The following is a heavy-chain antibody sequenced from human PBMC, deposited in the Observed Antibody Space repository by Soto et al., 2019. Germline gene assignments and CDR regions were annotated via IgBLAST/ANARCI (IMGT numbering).Heavy chain of an antibody. CDR2: INGDGRNT. J-gene: IGHJ3*02. CDR3: VREYCSGGTCSDAFDI. CDR1: GFIFSSYW. Sequence: GGSLRLSCAASGFIFSSYWMHWVRQAPGKGPVWVGRINGDGRNTRYTDSVKGRFTISRDNAKNTLYLQMDSLRAEDTAVYFCVREYCSGGTCSDAFDIWGQGTLVTVSS. V-gene: IGHV3-74*01. D-gene: IGHD2-15*01.